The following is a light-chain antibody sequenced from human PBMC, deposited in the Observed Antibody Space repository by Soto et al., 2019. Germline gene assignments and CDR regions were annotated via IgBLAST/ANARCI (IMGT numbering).Light chain of an antibody. CDR2: DVT. Sequence: QSVLTQPRSVSASPGQSVTISCTGTSSDVGRYDYVSWYQQHPGKAPKLIVYDVTERPSGVPDRFSCSKSGNTASLTISGPQAEDAADYSCCSFAGSSSSVFGTGTKVTVL. CDR3: CSFAGSSSSV. CDR1: SSDVGRYDY. V-gene: IGLV2-11*01. J-gene: IGLJ1*01.